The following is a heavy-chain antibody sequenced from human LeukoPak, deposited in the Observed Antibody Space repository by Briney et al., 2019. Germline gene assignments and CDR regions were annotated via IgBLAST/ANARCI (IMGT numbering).Heavy chain of an antibody. CDR3: AKEERVGATLTSPVDY. CDR2: IWYDGSNK. Sequence: SGRSLRLSCAASGFTFSSYGMHWVRQAPGKGLEWVAVIWYDGSNKYYADSVKGRFTISRDNSKNTLYLQMNSLRAEDTAVYYCAKEERVGATLTSPVDYWGQGTLVTVSS. CDR1: GFTFSSYG. J-gene: IGHJ4*02. D-gene: IGHD1-26*01. V-gene: IGHV3-33*06.